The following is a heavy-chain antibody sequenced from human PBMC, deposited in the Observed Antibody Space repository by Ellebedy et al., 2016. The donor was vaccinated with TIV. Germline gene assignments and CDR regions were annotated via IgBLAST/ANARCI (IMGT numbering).Heavy chain of an antibody. CDR1: GFIFNNYP. V-gene: IGHV3-48*02. CDR3: VRDSSWAFDI. Sequence: PGGSLRLSCAASGFIFNNYPMNWVRQAPGKGQEWLSNIRTESETYETHYADSVKGRFIISRDNAKNSLYLQMNSLRDEDTAVYYCVRDSSWAFDIWGQGTLVTVSS. D-gene: IGHD6-13*01. CDR2: IRTESETYET. J-gene: IGHJ3*02.